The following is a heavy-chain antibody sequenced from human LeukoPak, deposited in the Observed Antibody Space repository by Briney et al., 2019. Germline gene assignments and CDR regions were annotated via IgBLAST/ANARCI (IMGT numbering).Heavy chain of an antibody. Sequence: PSETLSLTCTVSGGSISSYYWSWIRQPPGKGLEWIGYIYYSGSTNYNPSLKSRVTISVDTSKNQFSLKLSSVTAADTAVYYCARSVDTAMDHFDYWGQGTLSPSPQ. D-gene: IGHD5-18*01. CDR2: IYYSGST. CDR3: ARSVDTAMDHFDY. V-gene: IGHV4-59*12. J-gene: IGHJ4*02. CDR1: GGSISSYY.